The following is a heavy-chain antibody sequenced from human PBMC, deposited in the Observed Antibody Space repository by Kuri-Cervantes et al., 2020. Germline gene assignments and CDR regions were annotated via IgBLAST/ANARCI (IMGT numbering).Heavy chain of an antibody. Sequence: GESLKISCAASGFTVSSNYMSWVRQAPGKGLEWVSVIYTGGSTYYADSVKGRFTISRDNSKNTLYLQMSSLRAEDTAVYYCAKVVAYGSGSYYNDWGQGTLVTVSS. D-gene: IGHD3-10*01. CDR1: GFTVSSNY. V-gene: IGHV3-53*01. J-gene: IGHJ4*02. CDR2: IYTGGST. CDR3: AKVVAYGSGSYYND.